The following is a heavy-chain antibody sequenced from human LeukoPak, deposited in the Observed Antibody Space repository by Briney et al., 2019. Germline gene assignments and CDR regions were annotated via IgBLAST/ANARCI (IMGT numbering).Heavy chain of an antibody. CDR2: INPNGGTT. V-gene: IGHV1-46*01. Sequence: ASVKVSCKASGYTFITYYIHWVRQAAGQGLEWMGIINPNGGTTSYAQKFHGRVTMTRDTSASTVYMELSSLRSDDTAMYYCARESPPNWFDPWGQGTLVTVSS. CDR3: ARESPPNWFDP. CDR1: GYTFITYY. J-gene: IGHJ5*02.